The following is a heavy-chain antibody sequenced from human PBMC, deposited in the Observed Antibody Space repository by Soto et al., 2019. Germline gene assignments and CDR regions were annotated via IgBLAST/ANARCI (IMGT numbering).Heavy chain of an antibody. D-gene: IGHD6-19*01. Sequence: KSSETLSLTCTVSGGSISSYYWSWIRQPPWKGLEWIGYIYYSGSTNYNPSLKSRVTISVDTSKNQFSLKLSSVTAADTAVYYCASLLSSSGWYRSNQHFEHWGRGTLVAVCS. CDR2: IYYSGST. V-gene: IGHV4-59*01. CDR1: GGSISSYY. J-gene: IGHJ4*02. CDR3: ASLLSSSGWYRSNQHFEH.